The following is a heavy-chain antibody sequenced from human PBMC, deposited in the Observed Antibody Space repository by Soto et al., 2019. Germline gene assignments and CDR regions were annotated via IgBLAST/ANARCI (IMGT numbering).Heavy chain of an antibody. CDR2: INSDGSST. CDR1: GFTFSTYW. Sequence: GTLRLSYADSGFTFSTYWMKWVRQASGKGLVWVSRINSDGSSTTYADSVKGRFTDSRDNAKNTLYLQMNSLRAEDTAVYFGVKDDRNYVWGSFRYFDGWGQGTQVTVSS. J-gene: IGHJ4*02. V-gene: IGHV3-74*01. D-gene: IGHD3-16*01. CDR3: VKDDRNYVWGSFRYFDG.